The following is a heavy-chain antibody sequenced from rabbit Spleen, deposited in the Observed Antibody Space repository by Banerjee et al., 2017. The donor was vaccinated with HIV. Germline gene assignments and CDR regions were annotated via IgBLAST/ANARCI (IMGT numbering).Heavy chain of an antibody. V-gene: IGHV1S7*01. Sequence: QLKESGGGLVQPGGSLKLSCKASGFTISSSYWMNWVRQAPGKGLEWIGYIDPVFGSTHSASWVNGRFTISSHNAQNTLYLQLSSLTAADTATYFCARDTSSSFSSYGMDLWGPGTLVTVS. J-gene: IGHJ6*01. CDR1: GFTISSSY. CDR2: IDPVFGST. D-gene: IGHD1-1*01. CDR3: ARDTSSSFSSYGMDL.